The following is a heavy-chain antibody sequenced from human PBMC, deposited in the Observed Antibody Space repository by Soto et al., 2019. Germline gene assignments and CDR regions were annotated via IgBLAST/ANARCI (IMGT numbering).Heavy chain of an antibody. J-gene: IGHJ4*02. CDR3: ARAGITMVRGVMPAKSDY. D-gene: IGHD3-10*01. CDR2: ISAYNGNT. CDR1: GYTFTSYG. Sequence: QAQLVQSGAEVKKPGASVKVSCKASGYTFTSYGISWVRQAPGQGLEWMGWISAYNGNTNYAQKLQGRVTMTTDTSTRTAYMELRSLRSDDTAVYYCARAGITMVRGVMPAKSDYWGQGTLVTVSS. V-gene: IGHV1-18*01.